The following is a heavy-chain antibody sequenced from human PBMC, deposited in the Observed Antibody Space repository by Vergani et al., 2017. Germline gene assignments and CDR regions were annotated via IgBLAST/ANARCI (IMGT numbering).Heavy chain of an antibody. V-gene: IGHV4-59*01. D-gene: IGHD3-9*01. J-gene: IGHJ4*02. Sequence: QVQLQESGPGLVKPSETLSLSCTVSGGSISGYYWTWIRRPPGKGLEWIGYIFYTGTSNHSPSLKSRVTLSVDTSKNQLSLQLRSVTAADTAVYYCARGPDWHNQDYWGQGTLVTVSS. CDR2: IFYTGTS. CDR3: ARGPDWHNQDY. CDR1: GGSISGYY.